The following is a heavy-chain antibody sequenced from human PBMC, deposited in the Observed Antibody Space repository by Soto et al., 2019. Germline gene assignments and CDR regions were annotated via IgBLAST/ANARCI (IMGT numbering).Heavy chain of an antibody. J-gene: IGHJ6*02. Sequence: AWFMVPCWPSGYTFTTSEVILVRAAAGPGHEQMGWMNPNSGNTGYAQKFQGRVTMTRNTSISTAYMELSSLRSEDTAVYYCASLIWSGYYNSMDVWGQGTTVIVSS. V-gene: IGHV1-8*01. CDR1: GYTFTTSE. CDR3: ASLIWSGYYNSMDV. D-gene: IGHD3-3*01. CDR2: MNPNSGNT.